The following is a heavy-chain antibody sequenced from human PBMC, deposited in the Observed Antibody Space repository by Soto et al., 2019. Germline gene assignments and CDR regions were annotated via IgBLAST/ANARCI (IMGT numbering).Heavy chain of an antibody. Sequence: QLQLQESGPGLVKPSETLSLTYTVSGDSVTISDYYWGWIRQPPGKGLEWIGSIHYSGSTYYNPSLKSRVTISGDTSKTQFSLKLTSVTAADAAVYYCAAHDSGGYYAEYWGQGTLVTVSA. CDR1: GDSVTISDYY. J-gene: IGHJ4*02. V-gene: IGHV4-39*01. CDR3: AAHDSGGYYAEY. CDR2: IHYSGST. D-gene: IGHD3-22*01.